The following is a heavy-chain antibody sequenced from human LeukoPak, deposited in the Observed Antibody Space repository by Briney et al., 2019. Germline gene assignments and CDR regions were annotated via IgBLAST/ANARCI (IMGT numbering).Heavy chain of an antibody. CDR2: INANSGTT. V-gene: IGHV3-23*01. CDR1: GFAFSVYA. J-gene: IGHJ5*01. D-gene: IGHD6-19*01. CDR3: AKPISGGLAVTADWFHP. Sequence: GGSLRPSCAASGFAFSVYAMSWLRQPPGKGLEWVSTINANSGTTSYAASVRGRFSISRDNSKNTLYLQLNTLRADDTATYYCAKPISGGLAVTADWFHPWGQGTLVVVSS.